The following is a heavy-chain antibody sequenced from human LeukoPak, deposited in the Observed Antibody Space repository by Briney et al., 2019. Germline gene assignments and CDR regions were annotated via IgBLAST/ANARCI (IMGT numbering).Heavy chain of an antibody. CDR1: GYTFTSYY. CDR3: AKTRHGYTEDDAFDI. V-gene: IGHV1-46*01. D-gene: IGHD5-12*01. J-gene: IGHJ3*02. Sequence: ASVEVSCKASGYTFTSYYMHWVRQAPGQGLEWMGIINPSGGSTSYAQKFQGRVTMTRDTSTSTVYMELSSLRSEDTAVYYCAKTRHGYTEDDAFDIWGQGTMVTVSS. CDR2: INPSGGST.